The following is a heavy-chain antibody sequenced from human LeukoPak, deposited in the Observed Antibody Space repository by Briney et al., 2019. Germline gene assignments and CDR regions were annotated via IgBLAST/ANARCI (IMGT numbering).Heavy chain of an antibody. D-gene: IGHD3-10*01. CDR3: ARVARYYYGSGSSHLDY. J-gene: IGHJ4*02. CDR2: ISSSGSTI. CDR1: GFTFSSYE. Sequence: GGSLRLSCAASGFTFSSYEMNWVRQAPGQGLEWVSYISSSGSTIYYADSVKGRFTISRDNAKNSLYLQMNSLRAEDTAVYYCARVARYYYGSGSSHLDYWGQGTLVTVSS. V-gene: IGHV3-48*03.